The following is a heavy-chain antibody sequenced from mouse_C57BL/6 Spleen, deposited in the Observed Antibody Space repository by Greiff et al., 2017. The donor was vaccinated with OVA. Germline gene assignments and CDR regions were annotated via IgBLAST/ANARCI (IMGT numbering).Heavy chain of an antibody. CDR1: GFSLTSYA. V-gene: IGHV2-9-1*01. D-gene: IGHD1-1*01. J-gene: IGHJ4*01. CDR3: ARKHYYGSSPYAMDY. CDR2: IWPGGGT. Sequence: VKLQESGPGLVAPSQSLSITCTVSGFSLTSYAISWVRQPPGKGLEWLGVIWPGGGTNYNSALNSRLSISKDNSKSQVFLKMNSLQTDDTARYYWARKHYYGSSPYAMDYWGQGTSVTVSS.